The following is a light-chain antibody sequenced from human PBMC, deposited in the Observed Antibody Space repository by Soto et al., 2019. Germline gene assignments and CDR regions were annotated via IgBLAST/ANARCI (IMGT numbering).Light chain of an antibody. CDR1: QSVASN. CDR2: GAS. Sequence: EIDMTHSPATMSVSPLEIVTLSFRASQSVASNLAWYQQRFGQAPRLLIYGASVRATGIPARFRGSGSGTDFTLTISSLEPEDFAVYYCQKRSNWPVTFGPGTRLEIK. V-gene: IGKV3-11*01. J-gene: IGKJ5*01. CDR3: QKRSNWPVT.